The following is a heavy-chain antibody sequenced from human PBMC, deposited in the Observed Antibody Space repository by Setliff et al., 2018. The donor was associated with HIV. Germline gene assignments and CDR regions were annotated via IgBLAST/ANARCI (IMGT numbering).Heavy chain of an antibody. Sequence: ASVKVSCKTSGFAFTNYGFTWVRQAPGQGLEWMGWISAYSGETFSTLKFRDRVTLTTDTSTNAAHMELRSLTYGDTAVYFCARGWDYGVRKPEDWGQGTLVTVSS. CDR2: ISAYSGET. J-gene: IGHJ4*02. CDR1: GFAFTNYG. V-gene: IGHV1-18*01. D-gene: IGHD3-10*01. CDR3: ARGWDYGVRKPED.